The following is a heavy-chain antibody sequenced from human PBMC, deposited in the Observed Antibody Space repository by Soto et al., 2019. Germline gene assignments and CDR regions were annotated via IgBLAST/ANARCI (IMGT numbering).Heavy chain of an antibody. Sequence: SVKVYCKASGGTLNSYAMSWVRQAPGQRLEWMGGIIPIFGTANYAQKFQGRVTITADESTSTAYMELSSLRSEDTAVYYCARIRSDSYDILTGYGFDPWGQGTLVTVS. V-gene: IGHV1-69*01. CDR3: ARIRSDSYDILTGYGFDP. D-gene: IGHD3-9*01. CDR2: IIPIFGTA. J-gene: IGHJ5*02. CDR1: GGTLNSYA.